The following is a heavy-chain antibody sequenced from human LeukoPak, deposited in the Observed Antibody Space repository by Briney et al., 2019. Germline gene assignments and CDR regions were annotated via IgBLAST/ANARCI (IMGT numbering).Heavy chain of an antibody. V-gene: IGHV1-8*01. CDR1: GYTFTSYD. CDR2: TNSNSGNT. D-gene: IGHD6-19*01. J-gene: IGHJ4*02. Sequence: ASVKVSCKASGYTFTSYDINWVRQATGQGLEWMGWTNSNSGNTGYAQKFQGRVIMTRNTSISTAYMELSSLRSEDTAVYYCARALRGVAVAGTSYYFDYWGQGTLVTVSS. CDR3: ARALRGVAVAGTSYYFDY.